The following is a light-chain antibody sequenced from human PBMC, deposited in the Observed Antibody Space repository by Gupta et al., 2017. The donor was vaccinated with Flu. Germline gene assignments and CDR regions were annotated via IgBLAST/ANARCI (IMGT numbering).Light chain of an antibody. CDR1: SGSIASNY. J-gene: IGLJ3*02. V-gene: IGLV6-57*01. CDR2: EDN. Sequence: NFMLTQPHSVSESPGKTVTISCTRSSGSIASNYVQWYQQRPGSSPTTVIYEDNQRPSGVADRFSGCIDSSSNSASLTITGLKTEDEADYYCQSYDSSNQVFGGGTKLTVL. CDR3: QSYDSSNQV.